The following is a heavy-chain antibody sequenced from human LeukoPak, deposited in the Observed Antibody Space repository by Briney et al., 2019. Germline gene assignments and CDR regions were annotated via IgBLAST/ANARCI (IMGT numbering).Heavy chain of an antibody. J-gene: IGHJ5*02. V-gene: IGHV4-59*01. CDR3: ARLSSSWYWFDP. CDR1: GGSISSYY. Sequence: PSETLSLTCTVSGGSISSYYRSWIRQPPGKGLEWIGYIYYSGSTNYNPSLKSRVTISVDTSKNQFSLKLSSVTAADTAVYYRARLSSSWYWFDPWGQGTLVTVSS. D-gene: IGHD6-13*01. CDR2: IYYSGST.